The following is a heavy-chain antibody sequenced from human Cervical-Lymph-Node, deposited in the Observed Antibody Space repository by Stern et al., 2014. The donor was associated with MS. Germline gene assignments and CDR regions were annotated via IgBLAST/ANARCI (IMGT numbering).Heavy chain of an antibody. V-gene: IGHV2-5*02. D-gene: IGHD2-15*01. CDR3: AHSRVKYCRGGICYSSLFDY. CDR2: IYWDEDK. Sequence: QITLKESGPTLVKPTQTLTLTCTLSGFSLTTAGVGVGWIRQPPGKALEWLALIYWDEDKLYSPSLKNRLTITKDTSKNQVVLTVTNVDPVDTATYYCAHSRVKYCRGGICYSSLFDYWGQGTLVTVSS. CDR1: GFSLTTAGVG. J-gene: IGHJ4*02.